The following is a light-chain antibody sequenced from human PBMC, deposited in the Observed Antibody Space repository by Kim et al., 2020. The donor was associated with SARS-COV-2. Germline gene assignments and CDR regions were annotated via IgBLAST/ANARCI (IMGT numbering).Light chain of an antibody. V-gene: IGLV3-27*01. CDR1: VLAKKY. CDR2: KDS. Sequence: SYELTQPSSVSVSPGQTARITCSGDVLAKKYARWFQQKPGQAPVLVIYKDSERPSGIPERFSGSSSGTTVTLTISGAQVEDEADYYCYSAADNIWVFCVGTQLTVL. J-gene: IGLJ3*02. CDR3: YSAADNIWV.